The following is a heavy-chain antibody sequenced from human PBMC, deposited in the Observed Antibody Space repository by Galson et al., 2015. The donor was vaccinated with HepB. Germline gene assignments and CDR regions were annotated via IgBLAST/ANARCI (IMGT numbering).Heavy chain of an antibody. Sequence: SLRLSCATSGFTFSNAWMNWFRQAPGKGLEWVGRIKSKIFGGTTDYAPKLKGRVTISRDDSKGMVYLEMINLKIEDTAVFYCATGEEGHSSWGQGTLVTVSS. D-gene: IGHD5-18*01. CDR1: GFTFSNAW. CDR2: IKSKIFGGTT. J-gene: IGHJ5*02. V-gene: IGHV3-15*07. CDR3: ATGEEGHSS.